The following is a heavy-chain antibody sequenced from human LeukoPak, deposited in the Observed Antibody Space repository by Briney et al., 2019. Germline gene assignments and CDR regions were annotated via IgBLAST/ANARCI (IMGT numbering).Heavy chain of an antibody. J-gene: IGHJ4*02. CDR2: IRYDGSNK. V-gene: IGHV3-30*02. D-gene: IGHD3-10*01. CDR3: AKDTGSIWFSGSYCVDY. CDR1: GFTFSIYG. Sequence: PGGSLRLSCAASGFTFSIYGMHWVRQAPGKGLEWVAFIRYDGSNKYYADSVKGRFTISRDNSKNTVYLQMNSLRAEDTAVYYCAKDTGSIWFSGSYCVDYWGQGTLVTVSS.